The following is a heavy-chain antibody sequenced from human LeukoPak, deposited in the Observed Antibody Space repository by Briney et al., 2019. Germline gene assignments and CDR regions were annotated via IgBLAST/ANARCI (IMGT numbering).Heavy chain of an antibody. CDR2: IIGGAGST. V-gene: IGHV3-23*01. CDR1: GFSFSSHG. Sequence: GGSLRLSCAASGFSFSSHGMSWVRQAPGKGLEWVSGIIGGAGSTYYADSVKGRFTISRDNSKNTLYLQMNSLRAEDTAVYYCARDGFRGYYDSSGGLDIWGQGTMVTVSS. D-gene: IGHD3-22*01. J-gene: IGHJ3*02. CDR3: ARDGFRGYYDSSGGLDI.